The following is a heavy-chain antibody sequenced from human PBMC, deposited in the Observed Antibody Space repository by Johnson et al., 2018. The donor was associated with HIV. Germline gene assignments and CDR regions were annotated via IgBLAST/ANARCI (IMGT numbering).Heavy chain of an antibody. D-gene: IGHD3-10*01. CDR2: ISYDGSNK. V-gene: IGHV3-30*03. CDR3: ARPIARGASDI. CDR1: GITFSRYG. Sequence: QVQLVESGGGVVQPGRSLRLSCAAFGITFSRYGMHWVRQAPGMGLEWVIVISYDGSNKYYTDSVKGRFTFSSDNSKNTLYLQMNSLRVEDTAVYYCARPIARGASDIWGQGTMVTVSS. J-gene: IGHJ3*02.